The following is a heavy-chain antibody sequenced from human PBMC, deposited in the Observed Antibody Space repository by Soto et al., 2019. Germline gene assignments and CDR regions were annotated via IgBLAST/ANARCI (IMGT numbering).Heavy chain of an antibody. CDR2: INAGSGNT. Sequence: GASVKVSCKASGYTFTSYAMHWVRQAPGQRLEWMGWINAGSGNTKYSQKFQGRVTITRDTSASTAYMELSSLRSEDTAVYYCAREGTMHCSGGSCQNAFDIWGQGTMVTVSS. V-gene: IGHV1-3*01. CDR1: GYTFTSYA. D-gene: IGHD2-15*01. J-gene: IGHJ3*02. CDR3: AREGTMHCSGGSCQNAFDI.